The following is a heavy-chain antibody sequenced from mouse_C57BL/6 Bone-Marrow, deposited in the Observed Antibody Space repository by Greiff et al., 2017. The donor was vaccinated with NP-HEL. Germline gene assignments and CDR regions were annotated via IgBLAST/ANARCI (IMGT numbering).Heavy chain of an antibody. V-gene: IGHV5-9*01. Sequence: DVHLVESGGGLVKPGGSLKLSCAASGFTFSSYTMSWVRQTPEKRLEWVATISGGGGNTYYPDSVKGRFTISRDNAKNTLYLQMSSLRSEDTALYYCARHRRSGFAYWGQGTLVTVSA. D-gene: IGHD1-1*01. J-gene: IGHJ3*01. CDR1: GFTFSSYT. CDR3: ARHRRSGFAY. CDR2: ISGGGGNT.